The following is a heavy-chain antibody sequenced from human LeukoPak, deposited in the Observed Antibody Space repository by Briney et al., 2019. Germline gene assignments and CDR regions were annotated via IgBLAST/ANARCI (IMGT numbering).Heavy chain of an antibody. J-gene: IGHJ5*02. V-gene: IGHV1-2*02. CDR3: ARDLDAGYSSSSFVVDWFDP. CDR1: GYTFTGYY. CDR2: INPNSGGT. Sequence: ASVKVSCKASGYTFTGYYMHWVRQAPGQGLEWMGWINPNSGGTNYAQKFQGRVTMTTDTSTSTAYMELRSLRSDDTAVYYCARDLDAGYSSSSFVVDWFDPWGQGTLVTVSS. D-gene: IGHD6-6*01.